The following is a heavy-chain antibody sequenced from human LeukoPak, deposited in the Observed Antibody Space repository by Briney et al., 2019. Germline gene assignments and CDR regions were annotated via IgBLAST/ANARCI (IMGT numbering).Heavy chain of an antibody. CDR1: GGSFSGYY. CDR2: INHSGST. Sequence: SETLSLTCAVYGGSFSGYYWSWIRQPPGEGLEWIGEINHSGSTNYNPSLKSRVTISVDTSKNQFSLKPSSVTAADTAVYYCARIDSYYYDSRDASDIWGQGTMVTVSS. D-gene: IGHD3-22*01. CDR3: ARIDSYYYDSRDASDI. V-gene: IGHV4-34*01. J-gene: IGHJ3*02.